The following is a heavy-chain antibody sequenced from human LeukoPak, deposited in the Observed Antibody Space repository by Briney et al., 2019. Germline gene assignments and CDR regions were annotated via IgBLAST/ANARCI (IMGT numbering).Heavy chain of an antibody. Sequence: TGGSLRLSCAASGLSFSSYGLHWVRQAPGKGLEWVAVISYEGTNKYYADSVRGRFTISRDNSKNTLYLQMNSLRAEDTAVYYCARDPYYDFWSGPRRKNYMDVWGKGTTVTVSS. CDR1: GLSFSSYG. D-gene: IGHD3-3*01. V-gene: IGHV3-30*03. CDR2: ISYEGTNK. CDR3: ARDPYYDFWSGPRRKNYMDV. J-gene: IGHJ6*03.